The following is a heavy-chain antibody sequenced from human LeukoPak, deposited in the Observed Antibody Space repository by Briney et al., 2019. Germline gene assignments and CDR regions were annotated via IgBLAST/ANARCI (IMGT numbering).Heavy chain of an antibody. J-gene: IGHJ4*02. D-gene: IGHD3-22*01. CDR1: GGSFSGYY. Sequence: PSETLSLTCAVYGGSFSGYYWSWIRQPPGKGLEWIGEINHSGSTNYNPSLKSRVTISVDTSKNQFSLKLSSVTAADTAVYYCARVPRYYYDSSGYEVYRDSDYWGQGTLVTVSS. CDR2: INHSGST. V-gene: IGHV4-34*01. CDR3: ARVPRYYYDSSGYEVYRDSDY.